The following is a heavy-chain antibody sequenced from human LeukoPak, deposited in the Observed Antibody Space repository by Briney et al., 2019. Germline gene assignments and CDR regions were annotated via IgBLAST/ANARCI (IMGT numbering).Heavy chain of an antibody. V-gene: IGHV3-48*01. CDR3: ARAGPIVVVVAATFFDY. J-gene: IGHJ4*02. D-gene: IGHD2-15*01. Sequence: WGSLRLSCAASGFTFSSYSMNWVRQAPGKGLEWVSYISSSSSTIYYADSVKGRFTISRDNAKNSLYLQMNSLRAEDTAVYYCARAGPIVVVVAATFFDYWGQGTLVTVSS. CDR2: ISSSSSTI. CDR1: GFTFSSYS.